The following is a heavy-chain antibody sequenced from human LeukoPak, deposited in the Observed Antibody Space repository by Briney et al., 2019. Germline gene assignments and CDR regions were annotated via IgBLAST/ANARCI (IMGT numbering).Heavy chain of an antibody. V-gene: IGHV3-30*03. J-gene: IGHJ3*02. CDR1: GFTFSSYG. CDR2: ISYDGSNK. Sequence: GGSLRLSCAASGFTFSSYGMHWVRQAPGKGLEWVAVISYDGSNKYYADSVKGRFTISRDNSKNTLYLQMYSLRAEDTAVYYCARGLIAAAGGAFDIWGQGTMVTVSS. CDR3: ARGLIAAAGGAFDI. D-gene: IGHD6-13*01.